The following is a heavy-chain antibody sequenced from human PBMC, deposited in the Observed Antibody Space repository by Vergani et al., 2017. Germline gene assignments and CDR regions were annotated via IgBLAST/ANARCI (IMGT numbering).Heavy chain of an antibody. V-gene: IGHV1-69*13. Sequence: QVQLVQSGAEVKKPGSSVKVSCKASGGTFSSYAISWVRQAPGQGLEWMGGIIPIFGTANYAQKFQGRVTITADESTSTAYMELSSLRSEDTAVYYCASDAYCSSTSCYPNWFDPWGQGTLVTVSS. CDR2: IIPIFGTA. CDR1: GGTFSSYA. CDR3: ASDAYCSSTSCYPNWFDP. D-gene: IGHD2-2*01. J-gene: IGHJ5*02.